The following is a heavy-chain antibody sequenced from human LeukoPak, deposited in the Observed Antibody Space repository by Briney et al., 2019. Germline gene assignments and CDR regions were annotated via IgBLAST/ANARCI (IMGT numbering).Heavy chain of an antibody. CDR3: AIDRSRRAFDI. CDR2: ISGSGGST. V-gene: IGHV3-23*01. D-gene: IGHD1-26*01. CDR1: GFTFSTYS. J-gene: IGHJ3*02. Sequence: GGSLRLSCAASGFTFSTYSMNWVRQAPGKGLEWVSAISGSGGSTYYADSVKGRFTISRDNSKNTLYLQMNSLRAEDTAVYYCAIDRSRRAFDIWGQGTMVTVSS.